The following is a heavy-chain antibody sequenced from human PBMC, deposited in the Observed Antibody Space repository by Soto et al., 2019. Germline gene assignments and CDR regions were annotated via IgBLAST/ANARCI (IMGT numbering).Heavy chain of an antibody. CDR1: GFKFSLYW. J-gene: IGHJ6*02. Sequence: EAQLVESGGGFVQPGGSLRLSCAASGFKFSLYWMSWVRQAPGKGVEWVANIKQDGSEKYYVDSVKGRFTISRDNAKNSLYLQMNSLRVEDTAVYYCARDRGYYDFWSGYHYYGMDVWGQGTTVTVSS. D-gene: IGHD3-3*01. V-gene: IGHV3-7*01. CDR3: ARDRGYYDFWSGYHYYGMDV. CDR2: IKQDGSEK.